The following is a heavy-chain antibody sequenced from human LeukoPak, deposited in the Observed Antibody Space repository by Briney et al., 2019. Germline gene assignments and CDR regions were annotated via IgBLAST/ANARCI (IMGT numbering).Heavy chain of an antibody. Sequence: GGSLRLSCAASGFTFSSYAMSWIRQAPGKGLEWVSAISGSGGSTYYADSVKGRFTISRDNSKNTLYLQMNSLRAEDTALYYCVRESFYYFNYWGQGTLVTVSS. V-gene: IGHV3-23*01. CDR1: GFTFSSYA. CDR2: ISGSGGST. CDR3: VRESFYYFNY. J-gene: IGHJ4*02.